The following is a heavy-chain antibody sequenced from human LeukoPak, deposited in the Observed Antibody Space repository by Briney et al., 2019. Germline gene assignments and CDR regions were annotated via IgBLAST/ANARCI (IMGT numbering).Heavy chain of an antibody. CDR3: AREWQEAFDI. D-gene: IGHD5-12*01. V-gene: IGHV3-21*01. J-gene: IGHJ3*02. CDR1: GLTFSSYS. Sequence: GSLRLSCEASGLTFSSYSMNWVRQAPGKGLEWVSSICSSSSSIYYAHSVKGRFTISRDNAKNSLYLQMNSLRAEDTAVYYCAREWQEAFDIWGQGTMVTVSS. CDR2: ICSSSSSI.